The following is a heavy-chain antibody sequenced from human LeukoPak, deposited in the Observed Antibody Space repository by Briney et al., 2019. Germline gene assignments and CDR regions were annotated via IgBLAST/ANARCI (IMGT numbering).Heavy chain of an antibody. CDR2: INPNSGGT. D-gene: IGHD2-2*01. J-gene: IGHJ4*02. CDR1: GNTFTGYY. Sequence: ASVKVSCKASGNTFTGYYMHWVRQAPGQGLEWMGWINPNSGGTNYAQKFQGRVTMTRDTSISTAYMELSRLRSDDTAVYYCARGRYCSSTSCSHGDDYWGQGTLVTVSS. CDR3: ARGRYCSSTSCSHGDDY. V-gene: IGHV1-2*02.